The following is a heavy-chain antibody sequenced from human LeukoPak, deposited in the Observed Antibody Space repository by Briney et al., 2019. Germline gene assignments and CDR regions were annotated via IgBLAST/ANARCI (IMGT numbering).Heavy chain of an antibody. J-gene: IGHJ4*02. CDR1: GGSISSSGYY. Sequence: SETLSLTCTVSGGSISSSGYYWGWIHQPPGKGLEWIGSIYYSGSTYYNPSLKSRVTISIDSSRNQFSLRLSSVTAADTAVYYCPGQKQMTTVTVLDWGQGTLVTVSS. V-gene: IGHV4-39*01. D-gene: IGHD4-17*01. CDR2: IYYSGST. CDR3: PGQKQMTTVTVLD.